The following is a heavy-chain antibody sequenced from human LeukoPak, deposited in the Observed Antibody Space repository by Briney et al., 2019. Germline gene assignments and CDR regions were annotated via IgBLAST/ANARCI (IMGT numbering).Heavy chain of an antibody. J-gene: IGHJ5*02. V-gene: IGHV4-31*03. D-gene: IGHD2-2*01. CDR2: IYYSGST. CDR3: ARDVVVVPAAPITGIDP. CDR1: GGSISSGSYY. Sequence: SETLSLTCTVSGGSISSGSYYWSWIRQHPGKGLEWIGYIYYSGSTYYNTFLKSRVTISVDRSKNQFSLKLSSVTAADTAVYYCARDVVVVPAAPITGIDPWGQGTLVTVSS.